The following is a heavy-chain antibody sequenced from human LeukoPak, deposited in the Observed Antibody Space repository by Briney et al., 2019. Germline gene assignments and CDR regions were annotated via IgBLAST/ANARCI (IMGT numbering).Heavy chain of an antibody. J-gene: IGHJ3*02. CDR1: GGTFSSYA. V-gene: IGHV1-69*05. CDR3: ARVPQEVGASDI. CDR2: IIPIFGTA. D-gene: IGHD1-26*01. Sequence: ASVKVSCKASGGTFSSYAISWVRQAPGQGLEWMGGIIPIFGTANYAQKFQGRVTITRNTSISTAYMELSSLRSEDTAVYYCARVPQEVGASDIWGQGTMVTVSS.